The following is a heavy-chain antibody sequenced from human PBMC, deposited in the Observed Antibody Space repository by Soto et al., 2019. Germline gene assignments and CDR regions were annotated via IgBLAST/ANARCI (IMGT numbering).Heavy chain of an antibody. Sequence: QVQLQQWGAGLLKPSETLSLTCAVYGGSFSGYYWSWIRQPPGKGLEWIGEINHSGSTNYNPSLKSRVTISVDTSKNQFSLKLSSVTAADTAVYYCARGNTGIAVAGAFDYWGQGTLVTVSS. CDR1: GGSFSGYY. D-gene: IGHD6-19*01. J-gene: IGHJ4*02. V-gene: IGHV4-34*01. CDR2: INHSGST. CDR3: ARGNTGIAVAGAFDY.